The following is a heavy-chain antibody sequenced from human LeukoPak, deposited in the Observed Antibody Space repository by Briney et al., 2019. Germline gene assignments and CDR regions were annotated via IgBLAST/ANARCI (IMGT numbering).Heavy chain of an antibody. V-gene: IGHV4-4*02. D-gene: IGHD6-13*01. Sequence: PSGTLSLTCAVSSGSISSTNCWTWVRQPPGKGLEWIGEIYDSGSTNYNPSLKSRVTISVDKSKNQFSLTLSSVTAAATAVYYCASRDSRRYPFVYWGEGNLVTVSS. CDR3: ASRDSRRYPFVY. CDR2: IYDSGST. CDR1: SGSISSTNC. J-gene: IGHJ4*02.